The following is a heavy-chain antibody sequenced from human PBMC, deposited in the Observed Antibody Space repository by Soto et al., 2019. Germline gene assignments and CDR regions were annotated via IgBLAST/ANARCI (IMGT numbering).Heavy chain of an antibody. J-gene: IGHJ3*02. D-gene: IGHD2-15*01. CDR1: GFTFDDYA. CDR3: AKDILGSDDAFDI. Sequence: EVQLVESGGGLVQPGRSLRLSCAASGFTFDDYAMHWVRQAPGKGPEWVSGISWNSGSIGYADSVKGRFTISRDNAKNSLYLQMNSLRAEDTALYYCAKDILGSDDAFDIWGQGTMVTVSS. V-gene: IGHV3-9*01. CDR2: ISWNSGSI.